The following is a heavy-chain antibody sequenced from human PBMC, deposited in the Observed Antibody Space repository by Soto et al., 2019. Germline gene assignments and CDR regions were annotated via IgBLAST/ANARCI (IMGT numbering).Heavy chain of an antibody. CDR1: GFTFSSYS. V-gene: IGHV3-48*02. D-gene: IGHD2-21*01. J-gene: IGHJ4*02. Sequence: GGSLRLSCAASGFTFSSYSMNWVRQAPGKGLEWVSYISSSSSTIYYADSVKGRFTISRDNAKNSLYLQMNSLRDEDTAVYYCARVRVTIVGNEPIDYWGQGTLVTVSS. CDR3: ARVRVTIVGNEPIDY. CDR2: ISSSSSTI.